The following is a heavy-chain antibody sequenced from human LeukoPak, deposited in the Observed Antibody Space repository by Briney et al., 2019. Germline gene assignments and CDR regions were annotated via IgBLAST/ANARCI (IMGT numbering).Heavy chain of an antibody. CDR1: GFTFSSYA. CDR3: AKSEGPLRYFDWLPTYFDY. CDR2: ISGSGGST. Sequence: GSLRLSCAASGFTFSSYAMSWVRQAPGKGLEWVSAISGSGGSTYYADSVKGRFTISRDNSKNTLYLQMNSLRAEDTAVYYCAKSEGPLRYFDWLPTYFDYWGQGTLVTVSS. D-gene: IGHD3-9*01. J-gene: IGHJ4*02. V-gene: IGHV3-23*01.